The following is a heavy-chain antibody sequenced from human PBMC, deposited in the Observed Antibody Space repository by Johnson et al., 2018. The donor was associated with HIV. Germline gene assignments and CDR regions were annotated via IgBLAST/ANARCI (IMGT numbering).Heavy chain of an antibody. V-gene: IGHV3-11*06. D-gene: IGHD6-6*01. CDR3: ARDTSIAAARAFDI. J-gene: IGHJ3*02. Sequence: ACLKGRFTISRDNAKNSLYLQMNSLRAEDTAVYYCARDTSIAAARAFDIWGQGTRVTVSS.